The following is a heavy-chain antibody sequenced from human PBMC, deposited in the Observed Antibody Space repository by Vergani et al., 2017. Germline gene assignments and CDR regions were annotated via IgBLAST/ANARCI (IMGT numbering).Heavy chain of an antibody. CDR1: GGTFSSYA. Sequence: QVQLVQSGAEVKKPGSSVKVSCKASGGTFSSYAISWVRQAPGQGLEWMGGIIPIFGTANYAQKFQGRVTITADKSTSTAYMELSSLRSEDTAVDYCAIIGGYSGYDSGPRDYWGQGTLVTVSS. V-gene: IGHV1-69*06. J-gene: IGHJ4*02. CDR2: IIPIFGTA. D-gene: IGHD5-12*01. CDR3: AIIGGYSGYDSGPRDY.